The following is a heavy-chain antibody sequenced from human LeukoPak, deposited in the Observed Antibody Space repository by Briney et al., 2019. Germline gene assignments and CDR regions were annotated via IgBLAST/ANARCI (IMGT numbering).Heavy chain of an antibody. CDR3: AKDDNYIRFLS. J-gene: IGHJ5*02. CDR1: GFTFSSYA. CDR2: ISYDGSNK. D-gene: IGHD3-16*01. Sequence: GGSLRLSCAASGFTFSSYAMHWVRQAPGKGLEWVAVISYDGSNKYYADSVKGRFTISRDNSKNTLYLQMNSLRAEDTAVYYCAKDDNYIRFLSWGQGTLVTVSS. V-gene: IGHV3-30*04.